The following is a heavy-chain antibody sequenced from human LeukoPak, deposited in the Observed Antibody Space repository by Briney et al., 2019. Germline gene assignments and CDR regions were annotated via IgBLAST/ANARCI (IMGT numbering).Heavy chain of an antibody. V-gene: IGHV4-4*07. CDR2: IHISGST. D-gene: IGHD3-16*01. CDR3: ARDVSLSFDI. Sequence: SETLSFTCTGSGDSISSNYWSWIRQSAGKGLEWIGRIHISGSTNYSPSLKSRVTMSVDMSKNQLSLRVRSVTAADTAVYYCARDVSLSFDIWGQGTMVNV. J-gene: IGHJ3*02. CDR1: GDSISSNY.